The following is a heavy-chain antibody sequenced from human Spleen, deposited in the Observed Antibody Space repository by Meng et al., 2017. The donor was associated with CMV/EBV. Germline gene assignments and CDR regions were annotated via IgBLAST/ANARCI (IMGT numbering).Heavy chain of an antibody. CDR1: GYPFTGYY. CDR3: ARDSSWPDLYFDL. CDR2: INPNSGGT. Sequence: QGQLLQSGAEVKRPGASVKVSCKASGYPFTGYYMHWVRQAPGQGLEWMGWINPNSGGTNYAQKFQGRVTMTRDTSISTAYMELSRLRSDDTAVYYCARDSSWPDLYFDLWGRGTLVTVSS. D-gene: IGHD6-13*01. J-gene: IGHJ2*01. V-gene: IGHV1-2*02.